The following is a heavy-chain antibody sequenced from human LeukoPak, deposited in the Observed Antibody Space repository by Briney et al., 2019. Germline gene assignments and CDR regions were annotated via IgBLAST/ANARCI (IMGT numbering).Heavy chain of an antibody. J-gene: IGHJ4*02. V-gene: IGHV2-5*01. Sequence: SGPTLVNPTQTLTLTCTFSGFSLSTSGVGVGWIRQPPGKALEWLALIYWNDDKRYSPSLKSRLTITKDTSKNQVVLTMTNMDPVDTATYYCVRPRRFGVATDGWGQGTLVTVSS. CDR3: VRPRRFGVATDG. D-gene: IGHD3-3*01. CDR1: GFSLSTSGVG. CDR2: IYWNDDK.